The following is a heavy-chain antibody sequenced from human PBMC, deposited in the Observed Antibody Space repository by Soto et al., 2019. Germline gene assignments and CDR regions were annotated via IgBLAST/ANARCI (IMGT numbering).Heavy chain of an antibody. CDR3: ARAQPSSYYDSSGSFDY. CDR1: GGTFSSYA. V-gene: IGHV1-69*13. CDR2: IIPIFGTA. Sequence: GASVKVSCKASGGTFSSYAISWVRQAPGQGLEWMGGIIPIFGTANYAQKFQGRATITADESTSTAYMELSSLRSEDTAVYYCARAQPSSYYDSSGSFDYWGQGTLVTVSS. J-gene: IGHJ4*02. D-gene: IGHD3-22*01.